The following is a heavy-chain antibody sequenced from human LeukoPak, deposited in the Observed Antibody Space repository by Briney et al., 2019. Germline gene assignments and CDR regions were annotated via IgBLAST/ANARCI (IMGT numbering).Heavy chain of an antibody. CDR3: ASLYGSGSYYNSYFDY. J-gene: IGHJ4*02. CDR1: GFTFSSYW. CDR2: INSDGSST. Sequence: GGSLRLSCAASGFTFSSYWMHWVRQAPGKGLVWVSCINSDGSSTSYADSVKGRFTISRDNAKNTLYLQMNSLRAEDTAVYYCASLYGSGSYYNSYFDYWGQGTLVTVSS. V-gene: IGHV3-74*01. D-gene: IGHD3-10*01.